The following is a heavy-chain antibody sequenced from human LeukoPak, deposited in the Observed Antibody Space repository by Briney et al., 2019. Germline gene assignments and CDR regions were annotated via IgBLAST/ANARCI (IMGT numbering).Heavy chain of an antibody. Sequence: GGSLRLSCAASGFMFRDYTVHWVRLAPGKGLEWVPGITWNSGRIGYADSVKGRFTISRDNAKNSLYLQMNSLRAEDTAVYYCARDLSLYCSGGSCYSLNYWGQGTLVTVSS. CDR3: ARDLSLYCSGGSCYSLNY. V-gene: IGHV3-9*01. CDR2: ITWNSGRI. CDR1: GFMFRDYT. J-gene: IGHJ4*02. D-gene: IGHD2-15*01.